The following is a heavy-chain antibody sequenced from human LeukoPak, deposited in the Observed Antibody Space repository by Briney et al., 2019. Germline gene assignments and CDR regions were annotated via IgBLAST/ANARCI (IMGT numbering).Heavy chain of an antibody. CDR2: VGHSGTT. J-gene: IGHJ3*02. Sequence: SETLSLTCAVYGGSLNDYLWSWIRQPPGPGLEWIGEVGHSGTTNYNPSLKSRVTISVDTSKSQFSLRLTSVTAADTAVYYCARELISSRAAFDTWGQGTVVTVSS. CDR3: ARELISSRAAFDT. V-gene: IGHV4-34*01. D-gene: IGHD3-10*01. CDR1: GGSLNDYL.